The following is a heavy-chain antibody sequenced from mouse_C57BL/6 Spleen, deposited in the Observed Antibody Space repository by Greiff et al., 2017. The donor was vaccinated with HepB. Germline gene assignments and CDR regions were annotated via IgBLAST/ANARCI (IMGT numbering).Heavy chain of an antibody. Sequence: EVKLQESGPGLVKPSQSLSLTCSVTGYSITSGYYWNWIRQFPGNKLEWMGYISYDGSNNYNPSLKNRISITRDTSKNQFFLKLNSVTTEDTATYYCAREGGYVGYPAWFAYWGQGTLVTVSA. D-gene: IGHD2-3*01. CDR1: GYSITSGYY. V-gene: IGHV3-6*01. CDR2: ISYDGSN. J-gene: IGHJ3*01. CDR3: AREGGYVGYPAWFAY.